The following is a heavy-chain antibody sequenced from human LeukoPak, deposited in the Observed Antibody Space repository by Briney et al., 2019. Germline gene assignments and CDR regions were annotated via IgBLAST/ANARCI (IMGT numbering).Heavy chain of an antibody. CDR1: LFTFRKAW. J-gene: IGHJ6*02. V-gene: IGHV3-15*01. CDR2: IKSKSDGGTT. D-gene: IGHD4-17*01. Sequence: PGGSLRLSCAPSLFTFRKAWMGWVRQPPRKGLEWVGRIKSKSDGGTTDYAATVKGRFTISREDSKNTLSLKMNSLKTEDTAVYYCATYTYGDYDFYNYGMDVWGQGTTVTVSS. CDR3: ATYTYGDYDFYNYGMDV.